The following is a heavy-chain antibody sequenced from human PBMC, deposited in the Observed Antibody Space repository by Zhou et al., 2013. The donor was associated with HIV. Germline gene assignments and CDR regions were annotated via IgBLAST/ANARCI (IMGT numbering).Heavy chain of an antibody. V-gene: IGHV1-69*12. CDR3: VGRQKYNPGNVGNFDF. Sequence: QVRLMQSGAEVKKPGSSVKISCKASGVSFSNYAVNWVRQAPGQQLEWMGGTIPHFGVINPAQKFKDRLRLTADASTTTVYMDLSGLEFADTAVYYCVGRQKYNPGNVGNFDFWGQETLVT. J-gene: IGHJ4*02. D-gene: IGHD1-20*01. CDR1: GVSFSNYA. CDR2: TIPHFGVI.